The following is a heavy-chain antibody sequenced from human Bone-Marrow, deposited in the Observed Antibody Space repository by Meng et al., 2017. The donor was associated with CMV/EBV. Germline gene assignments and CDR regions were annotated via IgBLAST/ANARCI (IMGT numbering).Heavy chain of an antibody. CDR1: GFISSSYS. CDR3: AREITIFGVVIMRYDAFDI. V-gene: IGHV3-30*04. J-gene: IGHJ3*02. D-gene: IGHD3-3*01. Sequence: GESLKISCAASGFISSSYSIHWVRQAPGKGLEWVAAVSYDGGFKKYADSVEGRFTISRDNSKNTLYLQMNSLRAEDTAVYYCAREITIFGVVIMRYDAFDIWGQGTMVTVSS. CDR2: VSYDGGFK.